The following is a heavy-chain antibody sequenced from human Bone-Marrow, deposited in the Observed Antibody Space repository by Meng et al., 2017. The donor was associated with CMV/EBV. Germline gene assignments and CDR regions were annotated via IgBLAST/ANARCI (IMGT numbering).Heavy chain of an antibody. Sequence: GGSLRLSCAASGFTFDDYTMHWVRQAPGKGLEWVSLISWDGGSTYYADSVKGRFTISRDNSKNTLYLQMNSLRAEDTAVYYCARDRGYDFWSGYSSYYYYYYGMDVWGQGTTVTVSS. CDR2: ISWDGGST. CDR1: GFTFDDYT. D-gene: IGHD3-3*01. CDR3: ARDRGYDFWSGYSSYYYYYYGMDV. V-gene: IGHV3-43*01. J-gene: IGHJ6*02.